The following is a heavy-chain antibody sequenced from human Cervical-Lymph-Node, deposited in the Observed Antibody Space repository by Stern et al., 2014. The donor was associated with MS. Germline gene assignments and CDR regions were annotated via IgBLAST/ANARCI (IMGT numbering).Heavy chain of an antibody. D-gene: IGHD6-19*01. CDR1: GGSISSYY. J-gene: IGHJ5*02. CDR2: IYYSGST. V-gene: IGHV4-59*01. Sequence: QVQLQESGPGLVKPSETLSLTCTVSGGSISSYYWSWIRQPPGKGLEWIGYIYYSGSTNYNPSLKSRVTISVDTSKNQFSLKLSSVTAADTAVYYCARESDIAVAGTGWFDPWGQGTLVTVSS. CDR3: ARESDIAVAGTGWFDP.